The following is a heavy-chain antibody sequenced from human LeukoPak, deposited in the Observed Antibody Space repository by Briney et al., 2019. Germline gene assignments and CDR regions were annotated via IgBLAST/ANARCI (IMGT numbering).Heavy chain of an antibody. CDR1: GFTVSSNY. D-gene: IGHD5-18*01. Sequence: GGSLRLSCAASGFTVSSNYMSWVRQAPGKGLEWVSVIYSGGSTYYADSVKGRFTISRDNSKNTLYLQMNSLRAEDTAVYYCARDGSGYSYPDYWGQGTLVTVSS. J-gene: IGHJ4*02. CDR3: ARDGSGYSYPDY. CDR2: IYSGGST. V-gene: IGHV3-66*01.